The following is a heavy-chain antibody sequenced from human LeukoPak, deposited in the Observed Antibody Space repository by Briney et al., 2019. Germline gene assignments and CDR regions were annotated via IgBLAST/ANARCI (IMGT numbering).Heavy chain of an antibody. J-gene: IGHJ4*02. CDR1: GFTVSSNY. CDR2: IYSGGNT. CDR3: ARMISSSFHY. V-gene: IGHV3-53*01. Sequence: GGSLRLSCAASGFTVSSNYMSWVRQAPGKGLEWVSVIYSGGNTYYADSVKDRFTISRDNSKNTLYLQMNSLRAEDTAVYYCARMISSSFHYWGQGTLVTVSS. D-gene: IGHD6-6*01.